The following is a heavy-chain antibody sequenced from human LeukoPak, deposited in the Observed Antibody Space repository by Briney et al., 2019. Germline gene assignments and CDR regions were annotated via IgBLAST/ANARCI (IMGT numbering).Heavy chain of an antibody. V-gene: IGHV4-34*01. CDR1: GGSLSGYY. Sequence: PSETLSLTCAVYGGSLSGYYWNWIRHPPGKGLEWIGEITHSGSTNYNPSLKSRVTISVDTSKNQFSLKLTSVTAADTAVYYCARGWAYCSSTSCSVFDYWGQGALVTVSS. CDR3: ARGWAYCSSTSCSVFDY. CDR2: ITHSGST. D-gene: IGHD2-2*01. J-gene: IGHJ4*02.